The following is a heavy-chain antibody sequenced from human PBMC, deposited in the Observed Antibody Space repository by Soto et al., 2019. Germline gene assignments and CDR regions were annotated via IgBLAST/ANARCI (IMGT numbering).Heavy chain of an antibody. J-gene: IGHJ4*02. CDR1: GFSLNTRGVG. CDR2: IYWDDAK. D-gene: IGHD3-16*01. CDR3: VHKGEGDRILDF. V-gene: IGHV2-5*02. Sequence: QITLKGSGPTLVKPTQTLTLTCTFSGFSLNTRGVGVGWIRQPPGKALEWLTLIYWDDAKEYSPSLKSRLTITKDTSKNQVVLIMTNMDPVDTATYYCVHKGEGDRILDFWGQGALVTVSS.